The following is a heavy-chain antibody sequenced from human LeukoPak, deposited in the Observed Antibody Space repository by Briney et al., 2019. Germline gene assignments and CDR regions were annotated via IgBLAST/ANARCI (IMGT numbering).Heavy chain of an antibody. D-gene: IGHD6-19*01. CDR2: IYSGGST. CDR1: GFTVSSNY. CDR3: ARGSGSGSGWYHWSAYYYGMDV. J-gene: IGHJ6*02. Sequence: GGSLRLSCAASGFTVSSNYMSWVRQAPGKGLEWVSVIYSGGSTYYADSVKGRFTISRDNSKNTLDLQMNSLRAEDTAVYYCARGSGSGSGWYHWSAYYYGMDVWGQGTTVTVSS. V-gene: IGHV3-66*01.